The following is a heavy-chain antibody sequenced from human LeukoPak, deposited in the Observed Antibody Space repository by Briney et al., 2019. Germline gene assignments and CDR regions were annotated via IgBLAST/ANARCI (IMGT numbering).Heavy chain of an antibody. D-gene: IGHD3-10*01. Sequence: PGRSLRLSCAASGFTFSSYGMHWVRQAPGKGLEWVSSISSSSSYIYYADSVKGRFTISRDNAKNSLYLQMNSLRAEDTAVYYCARDSSYGSGYYYYGMDVWGQGTTVTVSS. CDR2: ISSSSSYI. V-gene: IGHV3-21*01. J-gene: IGHJ6*02. CDR3: ARDSSYGSGYYYYGMDV. CDR1: GFTFSSYG.